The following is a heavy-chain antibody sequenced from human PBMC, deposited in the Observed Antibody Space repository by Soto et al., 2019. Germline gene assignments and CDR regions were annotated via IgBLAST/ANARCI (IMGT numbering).Heavy chain of an antibody. D-gene: IGHD3-16*01. J-gene: IGHJ6*03. Sequence: GRSLRLPCTAFGFTIGTYAMNRLLQAPGRGLECVSFISGSGRTTYYADSVKGRFTVSRDNSKNTMYLQMNSLRAEDTALYYCAKFRGPSYSYYSMHVWGKGTTVTVS. CDR3: AKFRGPSYSYYSMHV. CDR1: GFTIGTYA. V-gene: IGHV3-23*01. CDR2: ISGSGRTT.